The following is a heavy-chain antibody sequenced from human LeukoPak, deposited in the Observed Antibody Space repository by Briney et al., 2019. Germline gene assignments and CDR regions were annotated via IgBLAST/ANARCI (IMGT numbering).Heavy chain of an antibody. V-gene: IGHV3-48*01. Sequence: GGSLRLSCAASGFTFSSYGMTWVRQAPGKGLEWVSYISSSSSTIYYADSVKGRFTISRDNAKNSLYLQLNSLRAEDTAVYYCARDLGSSSGWYSWGYFDYWGQGTLVTVSS. D-gene: IGHD6-19*01. CDR2: ISSSSSTI. J-gene: IGHJ4*02. CDR3: ARDLGSSSGWYSWGYFDY. CDR1: GFTFSSYG.